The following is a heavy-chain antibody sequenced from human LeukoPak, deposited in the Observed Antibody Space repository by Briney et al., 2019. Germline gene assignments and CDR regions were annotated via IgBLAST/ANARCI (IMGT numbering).Heavy chain of an antibody. CDR2: ISYDGSNK. J-gene: IGHJ4*02. CDR1: GFTFSSYA. V-gene: IGHV3-30-3*01. Sequence: GGSLRLSCAASGFTFSSYAMHWVRQAPGKGLEWVAVISYDGSNKYYADSVKGRFTISRDNSTNTLYLQMNSLRAEDTAVYYCARLAVAGYYFDYWGQGTLVTVSS. D-gene: IGHD6-19*01. CDR3: ARLAVAGYYFDY.